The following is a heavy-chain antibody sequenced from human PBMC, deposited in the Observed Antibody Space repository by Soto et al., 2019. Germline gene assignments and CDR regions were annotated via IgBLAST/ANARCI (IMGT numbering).Heavy chain of an antibody. J-gene: IGHJ4*02. Sequence: ASVKVSCKASGYTFTGYYMHWVRQAPGQGLEWMGWINPNSGGTNYAQKFQGRVTMTRDTSISTAYMELSRLRSDDTAVYYCARGSLIVGALREDFDYWGQGTLVTVSS. CDR3: ARGSLIVGALREDFDY. CDR2: INPNSGGT. D-gene: IGHD1-26*01. V-gene: IGHV1-2*02. CDR1: GYTFTGYY.